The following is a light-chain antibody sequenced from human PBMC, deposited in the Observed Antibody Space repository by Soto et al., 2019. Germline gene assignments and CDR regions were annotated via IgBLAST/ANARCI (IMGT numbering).Light chain of an antibody. CDR2: NVY. CDR3: SAYTVSRTYV. Sequence: QSALTQPASVSGSPQQSITISRTGTSSDVGAYNFVSWHQQHPGKAPKLMIYNVYDRHSGISYRFSGSKSGNTSSLTISGLQGEDEADYYCSAYTVSRTYVFGTGTQVTVL. J-gene: IGLJ1*01. CDR1: SSDVGAYNF. V-gene: IGLV2-14*03.